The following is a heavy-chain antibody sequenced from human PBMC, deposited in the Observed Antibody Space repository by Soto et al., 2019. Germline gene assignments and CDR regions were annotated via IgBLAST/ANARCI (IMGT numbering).Heavy chain of an antibody. Sequence: SETLSLTCTVSGVSIHNSHSFWAWIRQPPGKGLQFIASVYHNGGAHYNSSLKSRVTISVDTANNQVTLRMRSLTAADTAFYYCGRVVEGATRHTDPDSWGQGILVTVSS. CDR1: GVSIHNSHSF. J-gene: IGHJ5*01. CDR3: GRVVEGATRHTDPDS. CDR2: VYHNGGA. V-gene: IGHV4-39*01. D-gene: IGHD2-21*01.